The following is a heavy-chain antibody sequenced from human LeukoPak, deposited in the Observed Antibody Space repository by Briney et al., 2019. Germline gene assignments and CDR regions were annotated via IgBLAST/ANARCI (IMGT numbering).Heavy chain of an antibody. Sequence: GESLKISCKGSGYSFTSYWIGWVRQMPGKGLVWMGIIYPGDSDTRYSPSFQGQVTISADKSISTAYLQWSSLKASDTSMYYCARPQGYCSGGSCYSGEDYFDYWGQGTLVTVSA. V-gene: IGHV5-51*01. CDR2: IYPGDSDT. CDR1: GYSFTSYW. CDR3: ARPQGYCSGGSCYSGEDYFDY. D-gene: IGHD2-15*01. J-gene: IGHJ4*02.